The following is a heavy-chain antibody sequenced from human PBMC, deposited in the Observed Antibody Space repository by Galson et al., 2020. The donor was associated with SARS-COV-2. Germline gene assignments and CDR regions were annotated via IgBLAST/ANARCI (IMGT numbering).Heavy chain of an antibody. D-gene: IGHD5-12*01. CDR1: GGTFSSYA. CDR3: MRVDIVATGDY. Sequence: SVKVSCKASGGTFSSYAIGCVRQAPGQGLEWMGGIIPIFGTANYAQKFQGRVTITADESTSTAYMELSSLRSEDTAVYYCMRVDIVATGDYWGQGTLVTVSS. J-gene: IGHJ4*02. CDR2: IIPIFGTA. V-gene: IGHV1-69*13.